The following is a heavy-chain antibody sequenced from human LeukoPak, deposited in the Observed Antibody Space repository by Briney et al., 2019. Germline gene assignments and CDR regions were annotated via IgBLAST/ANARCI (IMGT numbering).Heavy chain of an antibody. Sequence: SVKVSCKASGGTFSSYAISWVRQAPGQGLEWMGGIIPIFGTGNYAQKFQGRVTITADESTSTAYMELSSLRSEDTAVYYCARDGMVTTDYYYYMDVWGKGTTVTISS. CDR1: GGTFSSYA. J-gene: IGHJ6*03. CDR2: IIPIFGTG. V-gene: IGHV1-69*13. CDR3: ARDGMVTTDYYYYMDV. D-gene: IGHD4-17*01.